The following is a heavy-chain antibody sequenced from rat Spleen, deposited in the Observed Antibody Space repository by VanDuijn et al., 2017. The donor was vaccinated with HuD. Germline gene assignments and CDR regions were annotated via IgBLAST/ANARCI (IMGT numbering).Heavy chain of an antibody. CDR3: ATDTFYDGTYYQNWFGY. V-gene: IGHV5-58*01. D-gene: IGHD1-12*02. Sequence: EVQLVESGGGLVQPGRSLKLSCVASGFTFSSYWMYWIRQAPGKGLEWVSSISPSGGSTYYRDSVKGRFTISRDNAKSTLYLQLDSLRSEDTATYYCATDTFYDGTYYQNWFGYWGQGTLVTVSS. CDR1: GFTFSSYW. CDR2: ISPSGGST. J-gene: IGHJ3*01.